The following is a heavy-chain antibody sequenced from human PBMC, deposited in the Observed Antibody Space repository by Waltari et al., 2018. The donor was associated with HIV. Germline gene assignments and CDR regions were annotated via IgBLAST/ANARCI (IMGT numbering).Heavy chain of an antibody. Sequence: QLQLQESGPGLVKPSETLSLTCTVPGGSISSSSYYWGWFRQPPGKGLEWIGSIYYSGSTYYNPSLKSRVTISVDTSKNQFSLKLSSVTAADTAVYYCARDGVYDILTGYFDYWGQGTLVTVSS. CDR1: GGSISSSSYY. CDR2: IYYSGST. D-gene: IGHD3-9*01. J-gene: IGHJ4*02. CDR3: ARDGVYDILTGYFDY. V-gene: IGHV4-39*02.